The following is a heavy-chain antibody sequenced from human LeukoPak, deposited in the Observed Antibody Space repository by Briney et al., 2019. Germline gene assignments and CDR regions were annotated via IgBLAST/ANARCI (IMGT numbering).Heavy chain of an antibody. J-gene: IGHJ4*02. CDR3: ARQSSSLGPFDY. CDR2: IYPGDSDT. CDR1: GYIFTNYW. D-gene: IGHD3-10*01. V-gene: IGHV5-51*01. Sequence: GESLKISCNPSGYIFTNYWIGWVRQVPGKGPEWMGIIYPGDSDTKYSPSFQGQVTISADKSITTAYLQWSSLKASDTALDYCARQSSSLGPFDYWGQGTLVTVSS.